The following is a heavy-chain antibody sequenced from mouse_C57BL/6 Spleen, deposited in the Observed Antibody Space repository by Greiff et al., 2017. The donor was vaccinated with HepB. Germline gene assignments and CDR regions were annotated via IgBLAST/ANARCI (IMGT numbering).Heavy chain of an antibody. Sequence: EVMLVESGGGLVQPGGSLKLSCAASGFTFSDYYMYWVRQTPEKRLEWVAYISNGGGSTYYPDTVKGRFTISRDNAKNTLYLQMSRLKSEDTAMYYCAREDYDYHYAMDYWGQGTSVTVSS. CDR3: AREDYDYHYAMDY. CDR1: GFTFSDYY. J-gene: IGHJ4*01. V-gene: IGHV5-12*01. CDR2: ISNGGGST. D-gene: IGHD2-4*01.